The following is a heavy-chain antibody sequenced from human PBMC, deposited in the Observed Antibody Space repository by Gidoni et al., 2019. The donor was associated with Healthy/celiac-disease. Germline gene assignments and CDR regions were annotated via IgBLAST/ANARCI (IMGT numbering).Heavy chain of an antibody. V-gene: IGHV3-74*01. CDR2: INTDGSIA. Sequence: EVQLEEAGGGLVQPGGSLRLSCAASAFTFNTYWMHWVRQAPGKGLVWVSRINTDGSIATYADSVRGRFSISRDNAQNMVFLQMSRLGVEDTAVYYCARGGRVGRALRSVDVWGQGTMVTVSS. D-gene: IGHD1-26*01. CDR3: ARGGRVGRALRSVDV. CDR1: AFTFNTYW. J-gene: IGHJ3*01.